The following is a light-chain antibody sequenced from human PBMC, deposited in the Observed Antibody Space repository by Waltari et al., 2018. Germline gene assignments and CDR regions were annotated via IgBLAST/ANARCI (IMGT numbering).Light chain of an antibody. J-gene: IGLJ3*02. CDR3: SSFAIGNRVV. CDR1: GYDGGVYNY. Sequence: QSALTQPPSPSGSPGPSVTISCTGTGYDGGVYNYVSWYQQYPGKAPKLIISEVNKRPSGVPDRFSGSKSGDTASLTVSGLQPEDEADYYCSSFAIGNRVVFGGGTKLTVL. CDR2: EVN. V-gene: IGLV2-8*01.